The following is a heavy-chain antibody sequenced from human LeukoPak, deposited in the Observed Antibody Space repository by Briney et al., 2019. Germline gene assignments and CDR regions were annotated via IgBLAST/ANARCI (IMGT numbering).Heavy chain of an antibody. CDR2: IIPFFGAA. CDR1: GATFSSDA. J-gene: IGHJ4*02. Sequence: ASVKVSCKASGATFSSDAFGWVRQATGQGLEWMGAIIPFFGAANYAPKFQGRVTITTDESTGTAYMELSSLSSDDTAVYYCATQTTSSFLGEYYFDYWGQGTLVTVSS. V-gene: IGHV1-69*05. D-gene: IGHD1-7*01. CDR3: ATQTTSSFLGEYYFDY.